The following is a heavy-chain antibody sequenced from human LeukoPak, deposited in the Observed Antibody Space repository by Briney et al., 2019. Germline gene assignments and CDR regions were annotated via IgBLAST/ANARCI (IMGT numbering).Heavy chain of an antibody. CDR3: ASRANYGDYGLDY. CDR1: GGTFSSYA. CDR2: IIPIFGTA. V-gene: IGHV1-69*05. J-gene: IGHJ4*02. Sequence: AASVKVSCKASGGTFSSYAISWVRQAPGQGLEWMGRIIPIFGTANYAQKFQGRVTITTDESPSTAYMEQSSLRSEDTAVYYCASRANYGDYGLDYWGQGTLVTVSS. D-gene: IGHD4-17*01.